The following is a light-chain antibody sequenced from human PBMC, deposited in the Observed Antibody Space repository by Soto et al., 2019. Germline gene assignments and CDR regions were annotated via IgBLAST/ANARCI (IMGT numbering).Light chain of an antibody. CDR3: QQYNDYLT. Sequence: DIQMTQSPSTLSASVGDRVTITCRASQSISSWLAWYQQKPGKAPNLLIYRASTLESGVPSRFSGSGSGTEFTLTISSLQPDDSATYYCQQYNDYLTFGQGT. V-gene: IGKV1-5*03. J-gene: IGKJ1*01. CDR2: RAS. CDR1: QSISSW.